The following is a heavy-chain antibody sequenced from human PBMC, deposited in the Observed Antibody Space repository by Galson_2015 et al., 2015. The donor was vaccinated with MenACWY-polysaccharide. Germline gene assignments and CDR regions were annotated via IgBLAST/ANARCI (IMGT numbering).Heavy chain of an antibody. Sequence: SLRLSCAASGFTFSDSYMHWIRQAPGKGLEWVSYISDSGSAMYFADSVKGRFIISRDNAKNSLHLQMNSLRAEDTAVYYCARDPRGARSSYFDNWGQGILVTVSS. D-gene: IGHD3-10*01. CDR2: ISDSGSAM. V-gene: IGHV3-11*01. J-gene: IGHJ4*02. CDR1: GFTFSDSY. CDR3: ARDPRGARSSYFDN.